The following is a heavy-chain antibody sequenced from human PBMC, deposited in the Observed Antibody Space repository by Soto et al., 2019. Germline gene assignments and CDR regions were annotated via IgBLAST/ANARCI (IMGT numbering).Heavy chain of an antibody. J-gene: IGHJ4*02. CDR1: GGTFRNYP. CDR2: IFPLTDIP. Sequence: QVQLVQSGTEVKKPGSSVKVSCTASGGTFRNYPINWVRQSPGQGLEWMGSIFPLTDIPDYAQNFQARLTTSADKSTTTDYMELSRLTSDDTAMYFCARGPLVVLNYFESWGQGTIVTVSS. V-gene: IGHV1-69*02. CDR3: ARGPLVVLNYFES.